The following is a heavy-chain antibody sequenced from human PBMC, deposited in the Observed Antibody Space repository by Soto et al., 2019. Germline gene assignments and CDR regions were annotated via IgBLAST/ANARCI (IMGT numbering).Heavy chain of an antibody. Sequence: PGGSLRLSCAASGFTFTDYAMSWVRQAPGKGLEWVSAISGSGGSTYYADSVKGRFTISRDNSKNTLYLQMNSLRAEDTAVYYCAKGPSSLLVPYYYYGMDVWGQGTTVTVSS. CDR2: ISGSGGST. V-gene: IGHV3-23*01. D-gene: IGHD6-19*01. CDR1: GFTFTDYA. CDR3: AKGPSSLLVPYYYYGMDV. J-gene: IGHJ6*02.